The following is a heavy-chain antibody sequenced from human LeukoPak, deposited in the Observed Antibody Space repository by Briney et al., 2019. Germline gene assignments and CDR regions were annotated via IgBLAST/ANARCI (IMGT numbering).Heavy chain of an antibody. CDR1: GGSFSTYY. CDR3: ARGTTISETGYFDY. CDR2: INHRGDT. J-gene: IGHJ4*03. Sequence: SETLSLTCAVYGGSFSTYYWSWIRQSPGKGLEWIAEINHRGDTNYNPSVMSRVTISVDTTKNQSPLKVRSLTAADTAVYYYARGTTISETGYFDYWGQGTLVTVSS. V-gene: IGHV4-34*01. D-gene: IGHD1-1*01.